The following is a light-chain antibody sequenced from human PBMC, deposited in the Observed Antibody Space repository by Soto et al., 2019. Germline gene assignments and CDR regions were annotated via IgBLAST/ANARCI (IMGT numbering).Light chain of an antibody. V-gene: IGLV1-47*01. CDR3: AAWDDSLSGQEV. Sequence: QSVLTQPPSASGTPGQRVTISCSGSSSNIGSNYVYWYHQLPGTAPKLLIYRNNQRPSGVPDRFSGSKSGTSASLAISGLRSEDEADYYCAAWDDSLSGQEVFGGGTKLTVL. CDR2: RNN. CDR1: SSNIGSNY. J-gene: IGLJ2*01.